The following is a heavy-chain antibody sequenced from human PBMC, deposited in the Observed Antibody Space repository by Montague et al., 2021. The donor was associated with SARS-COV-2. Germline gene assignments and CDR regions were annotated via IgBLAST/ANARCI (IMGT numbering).Heavy chain of an antibody. V-gene: IGHV4-4*07. J-gene: IGHJ5*02. CDR2: IYTSGST. CDR3: ARDVGVPLAPPYSWFDP. D-gene: IGHD2-2*01. CDR1: GGSMNLYY. Sequence: SETRSLTCNVSGGSMNLYYWTWVRQPAGKGLEWIGRIYTSGSTNFNPSLKSRVTMSVDTSKNQFSLKLSSVTAADTAVYYCARDVGVPLAPPYSWFDPWGQGTLVTVSS.